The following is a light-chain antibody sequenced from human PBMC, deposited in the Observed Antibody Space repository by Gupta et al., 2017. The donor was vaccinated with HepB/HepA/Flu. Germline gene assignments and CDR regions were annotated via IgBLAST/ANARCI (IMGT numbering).Light chain of an antibody. CDR2: LNSDGSH. V-gene: IGLV4-69*01. Sequence: QLVLTHSPSASASLGASVTLTCTLSSGHSSYAIAWHQQQPEKGPRYLMKLNSDGSHSKGDGIPDRFSGSSSGAERYLTISSLQSEDEADYYCQTWGTGIQVFGGGTKLTVL. CDR3: QTWGTGIQV. CDR1: SGHSSYA. J-gene: IGLJ3*02.